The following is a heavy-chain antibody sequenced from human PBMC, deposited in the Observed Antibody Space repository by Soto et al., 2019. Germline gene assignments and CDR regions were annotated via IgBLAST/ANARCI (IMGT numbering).Heavy chain of an antibody. V-gene: IGHV3-7*03. J-gene: IGHJ6*02. CDR3: ARDYRLWFGELSPYYGMDV. Sequence: VQLVESGGGLVQPGGSLRLSCAASGFTFSSYWMSWVRQAPGKGLEWVANIKQDGSEKYYVDSVKGRFTISRDNAKNSLYLQMNSLRAEDTAVYYCARDYRLWFGELSPYYGMDVWGQGTTVTVSS. CDR1: GFTFSSYW. D-gene: IGHD3-10*01. CDR2: IKQDGSEK.